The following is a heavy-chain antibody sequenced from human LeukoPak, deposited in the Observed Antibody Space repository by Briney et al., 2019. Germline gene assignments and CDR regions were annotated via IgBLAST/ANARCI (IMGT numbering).Heavy chain of an antibody. Sequence: ASVTVSCTASGYTFSSYDINWVRQATGQGLEWVGWMNPNSGNTGYAQRFQGGVTLTRDTSISTAYMELSGLTSEDTAVYYCARDSEGGSGWFDPWGQGTLVTVSS. CDR1: GYTFSSYD. V-gene: IGHV1-8*01. CDR3: ARDSEGGSGWFDP. CDR2: MNPNSGNT. J-gene: IGHJ5*02. D-gene: IGHD2-15*01.